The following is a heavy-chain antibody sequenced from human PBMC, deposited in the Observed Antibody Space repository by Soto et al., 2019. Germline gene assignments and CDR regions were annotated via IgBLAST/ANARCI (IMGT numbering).Heavy chain of an antibody. CDR2: ITWNSGYI. CDR3: AKALYGSSSSPIDF. Sequence: LRLSCAASGFTFYDYAMHWVRHAPVKGLEWVSYITWNSGYIGYADSVKGRFTISRDNANNSLYLQMNSLKTEDTAFYYCAKALYGSSSSPIDFWGQGTLVTVSS. V-gene: IGHV3-9*01. J-gene: IGHJ1*01. D-gene: IGHD6-13*01. CDR1: GFTFYDYA.